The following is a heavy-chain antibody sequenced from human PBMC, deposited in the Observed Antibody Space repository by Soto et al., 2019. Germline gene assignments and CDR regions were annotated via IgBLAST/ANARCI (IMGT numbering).Heavy chain of an antibody. CDR3: ARSSDSSLQYIYYFDY. CDR1: DFSLNNARMG. D-gene: IGHD3-22*01. V-gene: IGHV2-26*01. J-gene: IGHJ4*02. CDR2: AFSNDEK. Sequence: SGPTLVNPTETLMLTCSVSDFSLNNARMGVSWFRQSPGKALQWLAHAFSNDEKSYSTSMRSRITFSNDSTRGQVVFTVTNMDPEDTATHFFARSSDSSLQYIYYFDYWGPGIPVTVSS.